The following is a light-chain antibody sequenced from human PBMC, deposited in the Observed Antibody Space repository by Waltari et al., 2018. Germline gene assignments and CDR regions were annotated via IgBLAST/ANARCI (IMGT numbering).Light chain of an antibody. CDR3: SSYTSSSTSLYV. CDR2: DVS. V-gene: IGLV2-14*03. J-gene: IGLJ1*01. Sequence: QSALTQPASVSGSPGQSITISCTGTSSDVGGYNYVSWYQHHPGKAPKVKIYDVSKRPSGVSNRFSGSKSGNPASLTISGLQAEDEADYYCSSYTSSSTSLYVFGTGTKVTVL. CDR1: SSDVGGYNY.